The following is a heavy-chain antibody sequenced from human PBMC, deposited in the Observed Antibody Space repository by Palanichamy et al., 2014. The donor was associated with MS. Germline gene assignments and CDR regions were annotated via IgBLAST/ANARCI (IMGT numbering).Heavy chain of an antibody. D-gene: IGHD3-22*01. CDR3: TRDRRYSYDSSGAIPDDFQR. J-gene: IGHJ1*01. V-gene: IGHV3-49*05. CDR2: ITPKVYGEET. Sequence: EVQLVESGGGLVKPGRSLRLSCTGSGFTFGDYAMSWFRQAPGKGLEWVGFITPKVYGEETKYAASVKGRFTISRDDSKKIAYVQMNNLKTEDTAVYFCTRDRRYSYDSSGAIPDDFQRWGQGTLVTVSS. CDR1: GFTFGDYA.